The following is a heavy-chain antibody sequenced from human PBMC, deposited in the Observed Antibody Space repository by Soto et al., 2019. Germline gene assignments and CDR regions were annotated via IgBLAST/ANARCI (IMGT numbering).Heavy chain of an antibody. J-gene: IGHJ4*02. V-gene: IGHV1-69*14. CDR1: GGTFSSYA. D-gene: IGHD3-16*01. CDR2: LIPIFGTA. CDR3: AQGGDYVWGTFDY. Sequence: QVQLVQSGAEVKKPGSSVKVSCKASGGTFSSYAISWVRPAPGQGLECMGGLIPIFGTAHYAQTFQGRVTITAHKSTSTAYMDLSSMRSEDTAVYSCAQGGDYVWGTFDYWGQGTLVTFSS.